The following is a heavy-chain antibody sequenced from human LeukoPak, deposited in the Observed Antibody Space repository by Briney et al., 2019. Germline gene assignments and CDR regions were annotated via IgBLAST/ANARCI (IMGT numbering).Heavy chain of an antibody. CDR2: VWYNGRNK. CDR1: GFSFSVYG. D-gene: IGHD4-17*01. J-gene: IGHJ6*04. Sequence: GRSLRLSCVASGFSFSVYGMHWARLSPGKGLELVALVWYNGRNKDYADSVKGRFSISRDNSRNTLSLQMNSLRVEDTGVYYCAKDLDNGVPEYYFGLEVWGKGTTVTVSS. CDR3: AKDLDNGVPEYYFGLEV. V-gene: IGHV3-30*18.